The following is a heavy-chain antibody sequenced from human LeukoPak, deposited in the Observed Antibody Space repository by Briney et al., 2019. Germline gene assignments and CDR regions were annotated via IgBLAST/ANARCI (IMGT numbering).Heavy chain of an antibody. CDR3: ARRGSGYDY. D-gene: IGHD3-3*01. V-gene: IGHV5-51*01. CDR1: GYSFTTYW. CDR2: IFPGNSDT. Sequence: GDSLKISCKGSGYSFTTYWIGWVRQLPGKGLEWMGIIFPGNSDTTYSPSFQGQVTISADKSIRTAYLQWSSLKASDTAMYYCARRGSGYDYWGQGTLVTVSS. J-gene: IGHJ4*02.